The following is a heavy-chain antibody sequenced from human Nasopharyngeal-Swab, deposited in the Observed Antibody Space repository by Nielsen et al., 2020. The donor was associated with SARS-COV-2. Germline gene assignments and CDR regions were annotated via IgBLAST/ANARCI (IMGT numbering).Heavy chain of an antibody. CDR1: GGSISSSSYY. J-gene: IGHJ6*02. D-gene: IGHD3-22*01. V-gene: IGHV4-39*01. CDR2: VYYSGTT. CDR3: AGDQSDSSGYYYVNYYYYGMDV. Sequence: SETLSLTCTISGGSISSSSYYWGWIRQPPGKGLEWIANVYYSGTTYYNPSLKSRVTISVDASKNQFSLRLSSVTAADTAVYYCAGDQSDSSGYYYVNYYYYGMDVWGQGTTVTVSS.